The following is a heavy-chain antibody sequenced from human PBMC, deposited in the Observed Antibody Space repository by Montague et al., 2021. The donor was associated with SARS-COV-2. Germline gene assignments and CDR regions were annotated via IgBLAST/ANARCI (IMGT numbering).Heavy chain of an antibody. V-gene: IGHV6-1*01. CDR3: ASGRMVPYSSSWTTLYYYYGMDV. J-gene: IGHJ6*02. D-gene: IGHD6-13*01. CDR1: GDSVSSNSAA. Sequence: CAISGDSVSSNSAAWNWIRQSPSRGLEWLGRTYYRSKWYSDYAVSVKSRITINPDTSKNQFSLQLNSVTPEDTAVYYCASGRMVPYSSSWTTLYYYYGMDVWGQGTTVTVSS. CDR2: TYYRSKWYS.